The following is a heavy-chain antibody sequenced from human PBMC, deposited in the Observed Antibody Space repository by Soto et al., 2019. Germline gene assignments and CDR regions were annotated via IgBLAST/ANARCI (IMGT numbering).Heavy chain of an antibody. J-gene: IGHJ6*02. CDR1: GFTFSDYY. CDR3: ARDQVAAAGIYYGMDV. V-gene: IGHV3-11*06. CDR2: ISSSSSYT. D-gene: IGHD6-13*01. Sequence: QVQLVESGGGLVKPGGSLRLSCAASGFTFSDYYMSWIRQAPGKGLEWVSYISSSSSYTNYADSVKGRFTISRDNAKNSLYLQMSSLRAEDTAVYYCARDQVAAAGIYYGMDVWGQGTTVTVSS.